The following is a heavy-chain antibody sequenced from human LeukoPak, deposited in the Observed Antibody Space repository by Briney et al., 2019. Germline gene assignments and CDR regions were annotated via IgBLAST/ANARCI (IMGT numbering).Heavy chain of an antibody. D-gene: IGHD5-18*01. J-gene: IGHJ4*02. CDR2: INHSGST. CDR3: ARVGPVDTAMVTFFDY. V-gene: IGHV4-34*01. CDR1: GGSFSGYY. Sequence: SETLSLTCAVYGGSFSGYYWSWIRQPPGKGLEWIGEINHSGSTNYNPSLKSRVTISVDTSKNQFSLRLSSVTAADTAVYYCARVGPVDTAMVTFFDYWGQGTLVTVSS.